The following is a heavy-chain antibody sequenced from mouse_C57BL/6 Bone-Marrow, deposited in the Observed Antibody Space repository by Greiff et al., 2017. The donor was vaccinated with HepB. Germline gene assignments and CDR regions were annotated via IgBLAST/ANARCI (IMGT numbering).Heavy chain of an antibody. CDR3: ARSRYITTEEGDY. CDR2: ISDGGSYT. Sequence: EVQLVESGGGLVKPGGSLKLSCAASGFTFSSYAMSWVRQTPAKRLEWVATISDGGSYTYYPDNVTGRFTISRDNAKNNLYLEMSHLKSEDTAMYYCARSRYITTEEGDYWGKGTTVTVSS. V-gene: IGHV5-4*01. D-gene: IGHD1-1*01. CDR1: GFTFSSYA. J-gene: IGHJ2*01.